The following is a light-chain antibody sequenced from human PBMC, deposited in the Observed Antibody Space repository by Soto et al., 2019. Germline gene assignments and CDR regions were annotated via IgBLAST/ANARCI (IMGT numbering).Light chain of an antibody. V-gene: IGLV2-14*01. Sequence: QSVLTQPASVSGSPGQSITISCTGTSSDIGGYKYVSWYQQNPDKAPKLMIYGVSNRPSGVSSRFSGSKSGNTASLTISALQAEDEADYYCSSYTSSTTWVFGGGTKLTVL. CDR1: SSDIGGYKY. J-gene: IGLJ3*02. CDR2: GVS. CDR3: SSYTSSTTWV.